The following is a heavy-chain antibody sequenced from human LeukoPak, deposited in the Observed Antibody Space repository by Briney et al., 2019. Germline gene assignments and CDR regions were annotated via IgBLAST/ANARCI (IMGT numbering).Heavy chain of an antibody. J-gene: IGHJ6*03. CDR3: ARALDTAMGAFGYMDV. Sequence: PSETLSLTCTVSGGSISSYYWSWIRQPPGKGLEWIGYIYYSGSTNYNPSLKSRVTISVDTSKNQFSLKLSSVTAADTAVYYCARALDTAMGAFGYMDVWGKGTTVTVSS. D-gene: IGHD5-18*01. CDR1: GGSISSYY. CDR2: IYYSGST. V-gene: IGHV4-59*01.